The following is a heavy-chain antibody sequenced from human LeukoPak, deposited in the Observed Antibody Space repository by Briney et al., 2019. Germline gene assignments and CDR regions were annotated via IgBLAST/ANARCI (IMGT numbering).Heavy chain of an antibody. CDR3: ARRTGSYFGQFDS. V-gene: IGHV4-59*01. J-gene: IGHJ4*02. D-gene: IGHD3-10*01. CDR2: IYYSGSA. Sequence: TSETLSLTCSVSGGSIFADYWSWIRQPPGKGLEWIGYIYYSGSANYNPSLKSRITISVDTSKNKFSLRLRSVTAADTAIYYCARRTGSYFGQFDSWGQGTLVTVSS. CDR1: GGSIFADY.